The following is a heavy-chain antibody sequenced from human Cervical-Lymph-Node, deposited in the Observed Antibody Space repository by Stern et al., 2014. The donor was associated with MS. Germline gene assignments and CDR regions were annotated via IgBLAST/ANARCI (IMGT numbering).Heavy chain of an antibody. D-gene: IGHD1-1*01. V-gene: IGHV1-46*02. Sequence: QVQLVQSGAEMRKPGASVKISCEASGYTFNSYYIHWVRQPLGQGLEWVALFNPGGSRTTYAQRFQGRVTVTGDTSTSTVYMELTGLKSEGAAVYYCARVLSLATSDSWGQGTLVVVSS. CDR1: GYTFNSYY. J-gene: IGHJ4*02. CDR3: ARVLSLATSDS. CDR2: FNPGGSRT.